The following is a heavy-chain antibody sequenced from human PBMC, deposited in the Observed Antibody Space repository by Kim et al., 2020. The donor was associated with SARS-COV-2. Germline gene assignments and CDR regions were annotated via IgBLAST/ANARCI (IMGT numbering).Heavy chain of an antibody. CDR3: ARDPGYYDSSGYFY. V-gene: IGHV4-31*03. CDR1: GGSISSGGYY. D-gene: IGHD3-22*01. J-gene: IGHJ4*02. Sequence: SETLSLTCTVSGGSISSGGYYWSWIRQHPGKGLEWIGYIYYSGSTYYNPSLKSRVTISVDTSKNQFSLKLSSVTAADTAVYYCARDPGYYDSSGYFYWGQGTLVTVSS. CDR2: IYYSGST.